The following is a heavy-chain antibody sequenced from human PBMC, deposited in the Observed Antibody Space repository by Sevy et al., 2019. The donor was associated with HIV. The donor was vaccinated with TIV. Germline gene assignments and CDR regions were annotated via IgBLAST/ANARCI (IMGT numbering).Heavy chain of an antibody. Sequence: ASVKVSCKASGYTFTGYYMHWVRQAPGQGLEWMGWINPNSGGTNYAQKFQGRVTMTRDTSISTAYMELSRLRSDDTAVYYCARDLGIAVAWKGSFDYWGQGTLVTVSS. V-gene: IGHV1-2*02. J-gene: IGHJ4*02. CDR1: GYTFTGYY. CDR2: INPNSGGT. D-gene: IGHD6-19*01. CDR3: ARDLGIAVAWKGSFDY.